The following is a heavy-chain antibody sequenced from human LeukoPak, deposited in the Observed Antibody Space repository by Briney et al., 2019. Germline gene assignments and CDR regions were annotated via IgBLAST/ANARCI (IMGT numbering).Heavy chain of an antibody. V-gene: IGHV3-13*01. Sequence: GGSLRLSCAASGFTFSSYDMHWVRQATGKGLEWVSAIGTAGDTYYPGSVKGRFTISRENAKNSLYLQMNSLRAGDTAVYYCARGPGVVGATNAFDIWGQGTMVTFSS. J-gene: IGHJ3*02. CDR1: GFTFSSYD. CDR3: ARGPGVVGATNAFDI. D-gene: IGHD1-26*01. CDR2: IGTAGDT.